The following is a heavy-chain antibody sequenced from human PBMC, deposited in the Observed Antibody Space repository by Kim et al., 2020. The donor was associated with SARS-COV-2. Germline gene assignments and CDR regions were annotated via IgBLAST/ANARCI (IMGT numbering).Heavy chain of an antibody. CDR3: AIRTTTVSFYYYGMDV. D-gene: IGHD4-17*01. J-gene: IGHJ6*02. V-gene: IGHV1-69*01. Sequence: KFQGRVTITADESTSTAYMELSSLRSEDTAVYYCAIRTTTVSFYYYGMDVWGQGTTVTVSS.